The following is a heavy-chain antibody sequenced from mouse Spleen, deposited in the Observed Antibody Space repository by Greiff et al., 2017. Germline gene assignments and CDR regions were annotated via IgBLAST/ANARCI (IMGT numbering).Heavy chain of an antibody. D-gene: IGHD1-1*01. CDR1: GYAFSSSW. J-gene: IGHJ3*01. CDR2: IYPGDGDT. Sequence: VQLQQSGPELVKPGASVKISCKASGYAFSSSWMNWVKQRPGKGLEWIGRIYPGDGDTNYNGKFKGKATLTVDKSSSTAHMELLSLTSEDSAVYYCGRNYYGSRAWFAYWGQGTLVTVSA. V-gene: IGHV1-82*01. CDR3: GRNYYGSRAWFAY.